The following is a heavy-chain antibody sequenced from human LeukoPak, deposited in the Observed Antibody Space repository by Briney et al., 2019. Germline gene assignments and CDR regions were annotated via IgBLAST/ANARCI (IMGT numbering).Heavy chain of an antibody. CDR3: ARVYGSGSYSNFYYYYMDV. Sequence: SETLFLTCTVSGGSISSYYWSWIRQPPGKGLEWIGYIYYSGSTNYNPSLKSRVTISVETSKNQFSLKLSSVTAADTAVYYCARVYGSGSYSNFYYYYMDVWGKGTTVTVSS. J-gene: IGHJ6*03. CDR1: GGSISSYY. V-gene: IGHV4-59*01. CDR2: IYYSGST. D-gene: IGHD3-10*01.